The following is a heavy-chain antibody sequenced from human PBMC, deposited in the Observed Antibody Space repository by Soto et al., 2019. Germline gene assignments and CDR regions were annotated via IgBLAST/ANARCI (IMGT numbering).Heavy chain of an antibody. CDR2: ISGSGGNT. CDR1: GFTFSSYA. J-gene: IGHJ6*02. Sequence: EVQLLESGGGLVQPGGSLRLSCAASGFTFSSYAMSWVRQAPGKGLQWVSGISGSGGNTYYTDSVKGRFTISRDNSXXPLYLQMRSLRAEDTAIYYCSNPSRPPGSPYPMDVWGQGTTVTVSS. V-gene: IGHV3-23*01. CDR3: SNPSRPPGSPYPMDV. D-gene: IGHD3-10*01.